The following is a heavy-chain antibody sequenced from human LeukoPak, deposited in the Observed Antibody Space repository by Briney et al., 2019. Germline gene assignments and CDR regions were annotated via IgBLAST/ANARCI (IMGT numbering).Heavy chain of an antibody. CDR2: ICTAGDT. V-gene: IGHV3-13*01. CDR3: ARERTHYGMDV. J-gene: IGHJ6*02. Sequence: PGGSLRLSCAASGFTFSSYDMHWVRQATGKGLEWVSAICTAGDTYYPGSVKGRFTISRENAKNSLYLQMNSLRAGDTAVYYCARERTHYGMDVWGQGTTVTVSS. D-gene: IGHD2-2*01. CDR1: GFTFSSYD.